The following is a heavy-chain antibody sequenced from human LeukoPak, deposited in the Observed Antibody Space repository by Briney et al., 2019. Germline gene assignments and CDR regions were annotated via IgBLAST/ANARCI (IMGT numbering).Heavy chain of an antibody. D-gene: IGHD2-21*02. J-gene: IGHJ4*02. CDR3: AREATALFFDY. V-gene: IGHV3-30-3*01. CDR2: MSYDGNNE. CDR1: TFTFSSFA. Sequence: GSLVLSCAASTFTFSSFAMHWVRQAPGTGLEWVAVMSYDGNNEFYADSVKGRFPISRDNSKNSLYLQMNSLRAEDTAVYYCAREATALFFDYCGQGTLVTVS.